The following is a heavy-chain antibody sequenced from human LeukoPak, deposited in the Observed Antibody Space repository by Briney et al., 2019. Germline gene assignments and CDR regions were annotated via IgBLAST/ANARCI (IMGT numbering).Heavy chain of an antibody. CDR3: ARGLEANYFDY. D-gene: IGHD3-3*01. CDR1: GFTFSSYA. J-gene: IGHJ4*02. Sequence: GGSLRLSCAASGFTFSSYAMHWVRQAPGKGLEWVAVISYDGSNKYYADSVKGRFTISRDNSKNTLYLQMNSLRAEDTAVYYCARGLEANYFDYWGQGTLATVSS. V-gene: IGHV3-30-3*01. CDR2: ISYDGSNK.